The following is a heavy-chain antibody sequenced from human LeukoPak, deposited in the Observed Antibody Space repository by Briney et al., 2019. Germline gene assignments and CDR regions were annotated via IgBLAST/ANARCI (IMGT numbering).Heavy chain of an antibody. V-gene: IGHV1-69*13. CDR1: GGTFSGYA. CDR2: IIPIFGTA. J-gene: IGHJ6*03. Sequence: SVKVSCKASGGTFSGYAISWVRQAPGQGLEWMGGIIPIFGTANYAQKFQGRVTITADESTSTAYMELSSLRSEDTAVYYCAKMRRNWNPYYMDVWGKGTTVTVSS. D-gene: IGHD1-20*01. CDR3: AKMRRNWNPYYMDV.